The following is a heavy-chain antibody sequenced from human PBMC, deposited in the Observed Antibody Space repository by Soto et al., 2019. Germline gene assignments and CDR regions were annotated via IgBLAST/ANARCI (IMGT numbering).Heavy chain of an antibody. J-gene: IGHJ4*02. CDR2: ISYDGSNK. V-gene: IGHV3-30*18. CDR3: AKDFGGSGSPSDY. CDR1: GFTFSSYG. D-gene: IGHD1-26*01. Sequence: SLILSCAASGFTFSSYGMHWVRQAPGKGLEWVAVISYDGSNKYYADSVKGRFTISRDNSKNTLYLQMNSLRAEDTAVYYCAKDFGGSGSPSDYWGQGTLVTVSS.